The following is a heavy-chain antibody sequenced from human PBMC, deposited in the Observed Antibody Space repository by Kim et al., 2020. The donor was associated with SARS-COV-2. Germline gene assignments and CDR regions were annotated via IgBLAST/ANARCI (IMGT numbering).Heavy chain of an antibody. V-gene: IGHV4-34*01. D-gene: IGHD6-13*01. Sequence: SETLSLTCAFYGGSFSGYYWSWIRQPPGKGLEWIGEINHSGSTNYNPSLKSRVTISVDTSKNQFSLKLSSVTAADTAVYYCATRIAAAGAFDYWGQGTLVTVSS. CDR1: GGSFSGYY. J-gene: IGHJ4*02. CDR2: INHSGST. CDR3: ATRIAAAGAFDY.